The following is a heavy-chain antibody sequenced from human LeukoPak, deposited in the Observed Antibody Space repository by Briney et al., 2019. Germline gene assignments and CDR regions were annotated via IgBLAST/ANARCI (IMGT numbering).Heavy chain of an antibody. CDR2: INQHGGDI. CDR1: GFTFSTST. Sequence: PGGSLRLSCEASGFTFSTSTMHWVRQAPGKGLEWVANINQHGGDIHYVDSVKGRFTISRDNAKNSLYLQMNSLRAEDTALYYCARANGRITIFGAGWSQGFDPWGQGTLVTVSS. V-gene: IGHV3-7*03. D-gene: IGHD3-3*01. J-gene: IGHJ5*02. CDR3: ARANGRITIFGAGWSQGFDP.